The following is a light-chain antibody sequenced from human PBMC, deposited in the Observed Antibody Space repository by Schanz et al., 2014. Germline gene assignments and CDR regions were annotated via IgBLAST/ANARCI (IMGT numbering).Light chain of an antibody. V-gene: IGLV2-14*01. CDR2: DVN. Sequence: QSALTQPASVSGSPGQSITISCTGTSSDIGGRAYVSWYQQRPGKAPQLILYDVNSRPSGVSNRFSGSKSGNTASLTISGLQAEDEADYYCCSYAGSSTFGVVFGGGTKLTVL. CDR3: CSYAGSSTFGVV. CDR1: SSDIGGRAY. J-gene: IGLJ2*01.